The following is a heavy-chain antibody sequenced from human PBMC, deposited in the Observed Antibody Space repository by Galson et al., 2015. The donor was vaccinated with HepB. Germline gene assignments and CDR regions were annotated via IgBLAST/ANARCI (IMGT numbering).Heavy chain of an antibody. CDR2: INAGNGNT. D-gene: IGHD2-15*01. Sequence: SVKVSCKASGYTFTSYAMHWVRQAPGQRLEWMGWINAGNGNTKYSQKFQGRVTITRDTSASTAYMELSSLRSEDTAVYYCARALGYCSGGSCYPDYYGMDVWGQGTTVTVSS. CDR1: GYTFTSYA. CDR3: ARALGYCSGGSCYPDYYGMDV. V-gene: IGHV1-3*01. J-gene: IGHJ6*02.